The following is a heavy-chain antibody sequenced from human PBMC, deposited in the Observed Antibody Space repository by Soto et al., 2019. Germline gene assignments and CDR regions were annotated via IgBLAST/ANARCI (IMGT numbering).Heavy chain of an antibody. CDR3: AREVWGLSYGMDV. J-gene: IGHJ6*02. CDR1: GGSIISYY. D-gene: IGHD2-8*01. CDR2: IYYSGST. Sequence: SETLSLTCTVSGGSIISYYWSWILQPPGKGLEWIGYIYYSGSTNYNPSLKSRVTISVDTSKNQFSLKLSSVTAADTAVYYCAREVWGLSYGMDVWGQGTTVTVSS. V-gene: IGHV4-59*01.